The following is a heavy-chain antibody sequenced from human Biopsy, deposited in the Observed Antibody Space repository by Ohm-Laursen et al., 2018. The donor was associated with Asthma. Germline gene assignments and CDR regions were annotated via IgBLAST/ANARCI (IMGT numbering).Heavy chain of an antibody. J-gene: IGHJ4*02. V-gene: IGHV3-30*18. Sequence: SLRLSCTASGSMFRSFGMHWVRQAPGKGLEWVAVISYDGNHKFYEDSVKGRFTISRDNSKNTLYLQMNSLRTEDTAVYYCTKRRGYSGHDNDYWGQGTLVIVSS. CDR1: GSMFRSFG. CDR2: ISYDGNHK. CDR3: TKRRGYSGHDNDY. D-gene: IGHD5-12*01.